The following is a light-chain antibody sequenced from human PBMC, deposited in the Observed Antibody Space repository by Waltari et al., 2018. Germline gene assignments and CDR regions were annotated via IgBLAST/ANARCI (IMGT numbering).Light chain of an antibody. Sequence: SALTQPASVSGSPGQSLTISCTGTSSDVGTSNLISWYQQYPDTAPKLMIYEVSKRPSGVSSRFSGSKSGNTASLTISGLQAEDEAEYYCCSYAGYTSLLFGGGTKLTVL. V-gene: IGLV2-23*02. CDR3: CSYAGYTSLL. CDR2: EVS. J-gene: IGLJ2*01. CDR1: SSDVGTSNL.